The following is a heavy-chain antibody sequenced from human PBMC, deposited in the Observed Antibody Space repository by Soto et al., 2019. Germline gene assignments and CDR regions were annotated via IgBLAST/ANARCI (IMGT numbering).Heavy chain of an antibody. CDR1: GFPLSYYY. D-gene: IGHD2-2*02. Sequence: GGSLILSCSSSGFPLSYYYRSLIRTAPGKGLEWVSYISSSGSTMYYADSVKGRFTISRDNAKNSLYLQMDSLSAEDTAVYYCARDRYCSSTSCYILGTYYYYGMDVWGQGTTVTVSS. CDR2: ISSSGSTM. CDR3: ARDRYCSSTSCYILGTYYYYGMDV. V-gene: IGHV3-11*01. J-gene: IGHJ6*02.